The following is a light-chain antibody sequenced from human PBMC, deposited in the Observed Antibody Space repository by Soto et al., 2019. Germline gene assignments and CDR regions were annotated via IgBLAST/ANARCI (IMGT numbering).Light chain of an antibody. J-gene: IGKJ2*03. CDR3: QQYHNWYS. CDR1: HNVTIN. CDR2: GAS. V-gene: IGKV3-15*01. Sequence: VMTQSPATLSVYPGERATLSCRASHNVTINVGWYQQKPGQAPRLLLHGASTRATGIPARFSGSGSGTEFTLTISSLHSEDAAVYHCQQYHNWYSFGQGSNLEIK.